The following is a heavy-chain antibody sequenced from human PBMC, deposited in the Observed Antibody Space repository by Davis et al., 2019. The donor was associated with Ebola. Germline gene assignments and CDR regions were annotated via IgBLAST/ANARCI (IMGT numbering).Heavy chain of an antibody. D-gene: IGHD3-10*01. CDR2: INPSGGST. J-gene: IGHJ5*02. V-gene: IGHV1-46*01. CDR1: GYTFTSYY. CDR3: ARDYYGSGSYSSFDP. Sequence: ASVNVSCKASGYTFTSYYMHWVRQAPGQGLEWMGIINPSGGSTSYAQKFQGRVTMTRDTSTSTVYMELSSLRSEDTAVYYCARDYYGSGSYSSFDPWGQGTLVTVSS.